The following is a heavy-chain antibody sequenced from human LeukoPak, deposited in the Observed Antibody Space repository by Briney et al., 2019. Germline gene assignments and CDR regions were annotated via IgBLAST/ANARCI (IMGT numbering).Heavy chain of an antibody. J-gene: IGHJ3*02. CDR2: IIPIFGTA. V-gene: IGHV1-69*06. Sequence: GASVKVSCKASGYTFTSYGISWVRQAPGQGLEWMGGIIPIFGTANYARKFQGRVTITADKSTSTVYMDLSSLRSEDTAVYYCALSAGGSYPHNDAFDIWGQGTMVTVSS. CDR1: GYTFTSYG. D-gene: IGHD1-26*01. CDR3: ALSAGGSYPHNDAFDI.